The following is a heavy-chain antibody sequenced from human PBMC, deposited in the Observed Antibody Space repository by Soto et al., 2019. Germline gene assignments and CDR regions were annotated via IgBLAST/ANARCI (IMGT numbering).Heavy chain of an antibody. CDR3: ATLPPRIVVVVLPIPS. CDR2: VYHTGST. J-gene: IGHJ4*02. CDR1: GGSISSTNW. D-gene: IGHD2-15*01. V-gene: IGHV4-4*02. Sequence: QVQLQQSGPRLARPSGTLSLTCVVSGGSISSTNWWTWVRQTPGKGLEWGGEVYHTGSTKYNPSLKKLVTISLDKSNNPLTLNLRSVTAAATAVYYCATLPPRIVVVVLPIPSWGQGTLVTVSS.